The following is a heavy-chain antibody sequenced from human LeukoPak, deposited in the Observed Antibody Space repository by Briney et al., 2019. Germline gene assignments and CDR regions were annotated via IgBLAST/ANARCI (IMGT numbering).Heavy chain of an antibody. J-gene: IGHJ4*02. D-gene: IGHD5-18*01. CDR3: ARDRGRGYSYGLDVDY. Sequence: GGSLRLSCAASGFTFSSYGMHWVRQAPGKGLEWVAVIWYDGSNKYYADSVKGRFTISRDNSKNTLYLQMNGLRAEDTAVYYCARDRGRGYSYGLDVDYWGQGTLVTVSS. CDR1: GFTFSSYG. V-gene: IGHV3-33*01. CDR2: IWYDGSNK.